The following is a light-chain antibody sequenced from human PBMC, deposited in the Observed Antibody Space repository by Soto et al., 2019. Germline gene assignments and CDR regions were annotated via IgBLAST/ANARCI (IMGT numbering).Light chain of an antibody. J-gene: IGKJ1*01. V-gene: IGKV3-20*01. CDR1: QSVSSSF. CDR3: QQYGTSPWT. Sequence: EIVLTQSPGTLSLSPGERATLSCRASQSVSSSFLAWYQQKPGQTPRLLIYGASSRATGIPDRFSGSGSGTDFTLTISRLEPEDFAVYHRQQYGTSPWTFGQGTKVEI. CDR2: GAS.